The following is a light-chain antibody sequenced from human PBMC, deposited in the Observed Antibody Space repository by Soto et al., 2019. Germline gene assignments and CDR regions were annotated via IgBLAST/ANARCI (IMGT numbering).Light chain of an antibody. V-gene: IGKV3-20*01. CDR2: DTS. Sequence: IVLPQSPGTLSLSPGERATLSCRASQSVSSSYLAWYQQTPGQAPRLLVYDTSYRATGVPDRFSGSGSGTDFTLTISRLEPEDSAVYYCQQYDSSPWTFGQGTKVDIK. CDR3: QQYDSSPWT. J-gene: IGKJ1*01. CDR1: QSVSSSY.